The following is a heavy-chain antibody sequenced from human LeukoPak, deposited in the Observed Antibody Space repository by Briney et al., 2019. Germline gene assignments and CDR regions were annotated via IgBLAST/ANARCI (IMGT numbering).Heavy chain of an antibody. V-gene: IGHV3-21*01. J-gene: IGHJ3*01. Sequence: PGGSLRLSCATSGFTFSYYTMNWVRQAPGKGLEWVSALSSSGTYIYYADSVRGRFTISRDIANNSLYLQMNSLRAEDTAVYYCARSLRYDSRGSSVAFDFWGHGKMVTVSS. CDR3: ARSLRYDSRGSSVAFDF. CDR2: LSSSGTYI. CDR1: GFTFSYYT. D-gene: IGHD3-22*01.